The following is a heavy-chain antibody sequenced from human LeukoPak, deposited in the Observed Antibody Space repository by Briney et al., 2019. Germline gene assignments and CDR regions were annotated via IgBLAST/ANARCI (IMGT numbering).Heavy chain of an antibody. CDR2: IYHSGST. J-gene: IGHJ4*02. CDR1: GYSISSGYY. V-gene: IGHV4-38-2*02. Sequence: PSETLSLTCTVSGYSISSGYYWAWIRQPPGKGLEWIGTIYHSGSTYSNPSLKSRVTISVDTSKNQFPLRLSSVTAADTAVYYCARETGTYSAFDYWGQGTLVTVSS. CDR3: ARETGTYSAFDY. D-gene: IGHD1-26*01.